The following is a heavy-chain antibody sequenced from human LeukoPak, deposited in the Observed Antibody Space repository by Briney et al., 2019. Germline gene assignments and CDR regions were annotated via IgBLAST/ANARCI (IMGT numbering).Heavy chain of an antibody. Sequence: GGSLRLSCAASGLTFSSYWMHWVRQAPGKGLMWVSHINTDGSSTSYADSVKGRFTISRDNAKNTLNLQMNSLRAEDTAVYHCARDTYETSGYYYGPFDYWGQGTLVTVSS. CDR1: GLTFSSYW. V-gene: IGHV3-74*01. CDR3: ARDTYETSGYYYGPFDY. D-gene: IGHD3-22*01. J-gene: IGHJ4*02. CDR2: INTDGSST.